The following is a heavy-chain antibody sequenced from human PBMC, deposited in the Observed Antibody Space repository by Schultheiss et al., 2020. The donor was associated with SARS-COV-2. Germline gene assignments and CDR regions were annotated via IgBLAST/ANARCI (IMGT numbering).Heavy chain of an antibody. J-gene: IGHJ4*02. V-gene: IGHV1-69*04. Sequence: SVKVSCKASGYTFTSYAISWVQQAPGQGLEWMGRIIPILGIANYAQKFQGRVTITADKSTSTAYMELSSLRSEDTAVYYCAKHGADYGDYGLDYWGQGTLVTVSS. CDR2: IIPILGIA. CDR1: GYTFTSYA. CDR3: AKHGADYGDYGLDY. D-gene: IGHD4-17*01.